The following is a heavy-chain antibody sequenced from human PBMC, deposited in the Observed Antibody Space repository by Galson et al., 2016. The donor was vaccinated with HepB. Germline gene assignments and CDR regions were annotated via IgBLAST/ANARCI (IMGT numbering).Heavy chain of an antibody. D-gene: IGHD2/OR15-2a*01. CDR3: ARQNFHYYGLDV. CDR1: GDSMSSRNW. J-gene: IGHJ6*02. CDR2: IYQSGST. Sequence: ETLSLTCTVSGDSMSSRNWWPWVRQAPGKGLEWIGEIYQSGSTNYNPTLKSRVAISVDKSKNQFILRLSSVTAADTAVYFCARQNFHYYGLDVWGQGTTVTVSS. V-gene: IGHV4-4*01.